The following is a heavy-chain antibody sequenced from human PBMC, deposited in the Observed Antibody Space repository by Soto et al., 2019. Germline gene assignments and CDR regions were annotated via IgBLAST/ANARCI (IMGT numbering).Heavy chain of an antibody. Sequence: LRLSCVASGFSFRGFEMNWVRQAPGKGLEWLSYITASGTVTHYADSVKGRFTISRDNAQNSLFLHMSSLRADDTAMYYCARAMIIVEYGMDIWGQGTAVTVSS. CDR3: ARAMIIVEYGMDI. D-gene: IGHD3-22*01. V-gene: IGHV3-48*03. CDR1: GFSFRGFE. CDR2: ITASGTVT. J-gene: IGHJ6*02.